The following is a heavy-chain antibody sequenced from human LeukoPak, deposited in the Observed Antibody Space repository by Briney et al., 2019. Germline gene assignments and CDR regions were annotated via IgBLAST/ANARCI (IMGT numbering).Heavy chain of an antibody. V-gene: IGHV3-7*01. CDR2: INQDGSEK. CDR1: GFTFSSYL. CDR3: ARDLFGVVNWFDL. Sequence: PGGSLRLSCAASGFTFSSYLMSWVRQAPGKGLEWVANINQDGSEKYYVDSVKGRFTISRDNAKNSLYLQMNRLRAEDTAVYYCARDLFGVVNWFDLWGQGTLVTVSS. D-gene: IGHD3-3*01. J-gene: IGHJ5*02.